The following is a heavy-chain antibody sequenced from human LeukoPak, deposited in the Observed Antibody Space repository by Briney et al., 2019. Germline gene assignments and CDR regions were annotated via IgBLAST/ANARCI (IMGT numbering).Heavy chain of an antibody. V-gene: IGHV3-48*01. Sequence: PGGSLRLSCAASGFSFSSYSMNWVRQAPGRGLEWISYISSGSRTIFYADSVKGRFTISRDNAKNSLYLLMNSLRVDDTAVYYCARESITGDRDFDYWGQGALITVSS. CDR3: ARESITGDRDFDY. CDR2: ISSGSRTI. D-gene: IGHD7-27*01. CDR1: GFSFSSYS. J-gene: IGHJ4*02.